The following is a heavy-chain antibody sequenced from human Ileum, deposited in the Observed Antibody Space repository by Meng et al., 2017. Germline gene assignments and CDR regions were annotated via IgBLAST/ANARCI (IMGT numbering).Heavy chain of an antibody. CDR3: ARDYDYVWGSYRYTRVWAFDI. J-gene: IGHJ3*02. V-gene: IGHV3-7*01. Sequence: GGSLRLSCAASGFTFSSYWMSWVRQAPGKGLEWVANIKQDGSEKYYVDSVKGRFTISRDNAKNSLYLQMNSLRAEDTAVYYCARDYDYVWGSYRYTRVWAFDIWGQGTRVTVSS. CDR2: IKQDGSEK. D-gene: IGHD3-16*02. CDR1: GFTFSSYW.